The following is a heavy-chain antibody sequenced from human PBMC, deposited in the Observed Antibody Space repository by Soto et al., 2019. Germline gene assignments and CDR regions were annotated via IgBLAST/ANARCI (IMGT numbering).Heavy chain of an antibody. CDR1: GFSFSTYG. D-gene: IGHD1-1*01. V-gene: IGHV3-23*01. Sequence: EMQLLESGGGLVQPGGSLRLSCVVSGFSFSTYGVTWVRQAPGKGLEWVCGVSGGSGVTHYTDAVKGRFTISGDDSKNTVYLQMHSLRGEDTAVYYCTRWNGYGDLWGQGTLVTVSS. CDR2: VSGGSGVT. CDR3: TRWNGYGDL. J-gene: IGHJ5*02.